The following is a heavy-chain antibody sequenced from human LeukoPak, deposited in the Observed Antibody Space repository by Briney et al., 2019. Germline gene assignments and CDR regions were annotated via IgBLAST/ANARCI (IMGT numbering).Heavy chain of an antibody. CDR2: ISGSGGST. V-gene: IGHV3-23*01. CDR1: GFTFSSYA. J-gene: IGHJ6*04. CDR3: AKDIFGDFFLDV. Sequence: GGSLRPSCAASGFTFSSYAMSWVRQAPGKGLEWVSAISGSGGSTYYADSVKGQFTISRDNSKNTLYLQMNSLRAEDTAVYYCAKDIFGDFFLDVWGKGTTVTVSS. D-gene: IGHD3-10*02.